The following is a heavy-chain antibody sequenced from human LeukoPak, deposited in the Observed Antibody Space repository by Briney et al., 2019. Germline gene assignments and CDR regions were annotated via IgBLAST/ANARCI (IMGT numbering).Heavy chain of an antibody. CDR2: ISWNSGSI. D-gene: IGHD5-18*01. V-gene: IGHV3-9*01. Sequence: GRSLRLSCAASGFTFDDYAMHWVRQAPGKGLEWVSGISWNSGSIGYADSVKGRFTISRDNAKNSLYLQMNSLRAEDTALCYCAKDTPRGYSYGLTFDYWGQGTLVTVSS. J-gene: IGHJ4*02. CDR3: AKDTPRGYSYGLTFDY. CDR1: GFTFDDYA.